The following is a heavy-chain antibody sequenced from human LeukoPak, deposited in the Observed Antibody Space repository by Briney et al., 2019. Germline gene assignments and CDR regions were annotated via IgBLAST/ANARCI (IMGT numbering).Heavy chain of an antibody. J-gene: IGHJ4*02. CDR3: ASLNLPDSTNYYND. CDR2: INPNSGGT. CDR1: GYTFTGHY. D-gene: IGHD3-10*01. Sequence: ASVKVSCKASGYTFTGHYMHWVRQAPGQGLEWMGWINPNSGGTNYAQKFQGRVTLTRDTSISTAYMELSRLRSDDTAVYYCASLNLPDSTNYYNDWGQGTLVTVSS. V-gene: IGHV1-2*02.